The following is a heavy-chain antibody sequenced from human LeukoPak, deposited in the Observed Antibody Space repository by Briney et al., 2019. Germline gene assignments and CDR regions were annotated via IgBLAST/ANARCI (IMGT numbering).Heavy chain of an antibody. CDR1: GGSISSYY. CDR3: ARDGSAMVTYFDY. Sequence: SETLSLTCTVSGGSISSYYWSWIRQPPGKGLEWIGYIYYSGSTNYNPSLKSRVTISVDTSKNQFSLKLSSVTAADTAVYYCARDGSAMVTYFDYWGQGTLVTVSS. V-gene: IGHV4-59*01. J-gene: IGHJ4*02. D-gene: IGHD5-18*01. CDR2: IYYSGST.